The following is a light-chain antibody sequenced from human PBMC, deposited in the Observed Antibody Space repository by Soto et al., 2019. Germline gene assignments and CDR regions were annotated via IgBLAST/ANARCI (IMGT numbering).Light chain of an antibody. CDR2: GAS. CDR1: QSVSSN. CDR3: QQYDKWPIT. V-gene: IGKV3-15*01. Sequence: EIVMTQSPATLSVSPGERATLSCRASQSVSSNLAWYQQNPGQAPRLLIYGASTRATGIPARFSGRGSGTEFTLTISSLQSEDFAVYYCQQYDKWPITFGQGTRLEIK. J-gene: IGKJ5*01.